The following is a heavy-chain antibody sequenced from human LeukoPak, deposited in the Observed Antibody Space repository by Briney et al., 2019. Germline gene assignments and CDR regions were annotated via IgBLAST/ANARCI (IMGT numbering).Heavy chain of an antibody. CDR1: GYSFTTYW. J-gene: IGHJ4*02. CDR3: ASYHRDYSDSSGRYSY. CDR2: IYPGDSDT. V-gene: IGHV5-51*01. D-gene: IGHD3-22*01. Sequence: KSGESLKISCKGSGYSFTTYWIGWVRQMPGKGLEWMGIIYPGDSDTRYNPSFQGQVTISADKSISTAYLQWSSLKASDTAMYYCASYHRDYSDSSGRYSYWGQGTLVTVSS.